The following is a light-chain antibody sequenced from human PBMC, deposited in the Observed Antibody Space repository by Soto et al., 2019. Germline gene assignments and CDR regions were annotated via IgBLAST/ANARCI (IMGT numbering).Light chain of an antibody. J-gene: IGKJ2*01. CDR2: DAF. CDR1: QSVSSN. Sequence: EIVLTQSPATLSLSPGERATLSCRASQSVSSNLAWYQQKPGQAPRLLIYDAFNRATGIPARFSGSGSGTDFPLTIRSLEPEDFAVYYCQQRSNWPLSFGQGTKLEIK. CDR3: QQRSNWPLS. V-gene: IGKV3-11*01.